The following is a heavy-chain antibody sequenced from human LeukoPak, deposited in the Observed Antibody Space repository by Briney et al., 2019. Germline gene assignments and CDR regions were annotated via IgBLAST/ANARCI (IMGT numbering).Heavy chain of an antibody. J-gene: IGHJ3*02. D-gene: IGHD1-26*01. CDR3: ARNRWEPYHNDAFDI. CDR2: ISVHNGNT. Sequence: ASVKVSCKASGYTFTSYGISWVRQAPGQGLEWMGWISVHNGNTNSTQKLQGRVTMTTDTSTSTAYMELRSRRSDDTAVYYCARNRWEPYHNDAFDIWGQGTMVTVSS. CDR1: GYTFTSYG. V-gene: IGHV1-18*01.